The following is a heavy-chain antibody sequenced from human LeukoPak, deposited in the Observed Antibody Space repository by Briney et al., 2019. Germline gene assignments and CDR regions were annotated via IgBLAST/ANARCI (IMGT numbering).Heavy chain of an antibody. Sequence: SQTLSLTCAISGDSVSSNSAAWNWIRQSPSRGLEWLGRTYYRSKWYNDYAVSVKSRITINPDTSKNQFSLQLNSVTPVDTAVYYCAREVSGVLLWFGVPPNYYYYYMDVWGKGTTVTISS. CDR2: TYYRSKWYN. CDR3: AREVSGVLLWFGVPPNYYYYYMDV. J-gene: IGHJ6*03. V-gene: IGHV6-1*01. CDR1: GDSVSSNSAA. D-gene: IGHD3-10*01.